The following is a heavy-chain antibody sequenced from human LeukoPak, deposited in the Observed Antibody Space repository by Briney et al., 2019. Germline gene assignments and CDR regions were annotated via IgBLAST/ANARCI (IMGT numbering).Heavy chain of an antibody. D-gene: IGHD2-2*02. CDR3: ARDRYCSSASCYTGSGFDP. Sequence: ASVKVSCKASGYTFTSYDINWVRQATGQGLEWMGWMNPNSGNTGYAQKFQGRVTMTRNTSISTAYMELSSLRSEDTAVYYCARDRYCSSASCYTGSGFDPWGQGTLVTVSS. CDR1: GYTFTSYD. V-gene: IGHV1-8*01. J-gene: IGHJ5*02. CDR2: MNPNSGNT.